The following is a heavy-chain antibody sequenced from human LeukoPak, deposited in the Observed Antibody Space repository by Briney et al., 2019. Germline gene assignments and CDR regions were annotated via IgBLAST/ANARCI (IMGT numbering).Heavy chain of an antibody. CDR1: GFTFSSYW. D-gene: IGHD3-22*01. Sequence: QPGGSLRLSCAASGFTFSSYWMSWVRQAPGKGLEWVANIKQDGSEKYYVDSVKGRFTISRDNAKNSLYLQMNSLRAEDTAVYYCARAEYYYDSSGYYRYWGQGTLVTVSS. CDR2: IKQDGSEK. J-gene: IGHJ4*02. V-gene: IGHV3-7*01. CDR3: ARAEYYYDSSGYYRY.